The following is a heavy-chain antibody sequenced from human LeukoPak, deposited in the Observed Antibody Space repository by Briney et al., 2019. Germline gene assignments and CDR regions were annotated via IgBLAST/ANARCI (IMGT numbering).Heavy chain of an antibody. CDR3: ARDLEGTRITIFGIGY. CDR1: GFTFSSYA. D-gene: IGHD3-3*01. J-gene: IGHJ4*01. Sequence: GGSLRLSCAASGFTFSSYAMHWVRQAPGKGLEWVAVISYDGSNKYYADSVKGRFTISRDNSKNTLYLQMNSLRAEDTAVYYCARDLEGTRITIFGIGYWGHGTLVTVSS. CDR2: ISYDGSNK. V-gene: IGHV3-30*01.